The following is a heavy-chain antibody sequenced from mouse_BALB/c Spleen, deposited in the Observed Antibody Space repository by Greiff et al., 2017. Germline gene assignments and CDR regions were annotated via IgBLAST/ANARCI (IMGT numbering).Heavy chain of an antibody. CDR1: GFSLSTAGMG. CDR3: ARITFITTATYSYSFDY. J-gene: IGHJ2*01. CDR2: SWWDDDK. Sequence: QVNLKECGPGILQPSQTLSLTCSFSGFSLSTAGMGVGWIRQPSGKGLEWLAHSWWDDDKRYNPAIKSRLTISKDTSSNQVFLKIASVDTADTATDYCARITFITTATYSYSFDYWGQGTTLTVSS. D-gene: IGHD1-2*01. V-gene: IGHV8-8*01.